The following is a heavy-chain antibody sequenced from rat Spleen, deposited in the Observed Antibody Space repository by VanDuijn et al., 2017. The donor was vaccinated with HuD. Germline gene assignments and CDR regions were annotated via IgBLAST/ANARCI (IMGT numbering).Heavy chain of an antibody. CDR2: INKDSRTI. J-gene: IGHJ2*01. Sequence: EVKLVESGGGLVQPGRSLKLSCAVSGFNFNDYWMGWVRQAPGKGLEWIGEINKDSRTINYTPSLRDKFTISRDNAQNTLYLQMNKLGSEDTAIYYCTREDEGIDYWGQGVMVTVSS. D-gene: IGHD1-11*01. CDR1: GFNFNDYW. CDR3: TREDEGIDY. V-gene: IGHV4-2*01.